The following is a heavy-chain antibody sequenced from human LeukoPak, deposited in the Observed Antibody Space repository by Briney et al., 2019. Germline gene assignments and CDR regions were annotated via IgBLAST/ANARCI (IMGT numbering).Heavy chain of an antibody. J-gene: IGHJ4*02. D-gene: IGHD3-10*01. CDR3: AREGVLLPSYYFDY. CDR2: IKQDGSEK. V-gene: IGHV3-7*01. CDR1: GFTFSSYW. Sequence: GGSLRLSCAASGFTFSSYWMSWVRQAPGKGLEWVANIKQDGSEKYYVDSVKGRFTISRDNAKNSLYLQMNSLRAEDTAVYYCAREGVLLPSYYFDYWGQGTLVTVSS.